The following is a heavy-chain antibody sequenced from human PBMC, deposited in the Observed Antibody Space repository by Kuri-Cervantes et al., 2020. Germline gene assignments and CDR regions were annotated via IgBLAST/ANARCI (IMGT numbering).Heavy chain of an antibody. J-gene: IGHJ4*02. D-gene: IGHD6-13*01. CDR2: INPNSGGT. V-gene: IGHV1-2*04. CDR1: GYTFTGYY. Sequence: ASVKVSCKASGYTFTGYYMHWVRQAPGQGLEWMGWINPNSGGTNYAQKLQGWVTMTRDTSISTPYMELSRLRSDDTAVYYCARAEAGIAAAGLVDYWGQGTLVTVSS. CDR3: ARAEAGIAAAGLVDY.